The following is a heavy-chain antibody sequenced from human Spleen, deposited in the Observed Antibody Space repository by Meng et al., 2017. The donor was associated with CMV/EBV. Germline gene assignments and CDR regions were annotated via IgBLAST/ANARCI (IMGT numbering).Heavy chain of an antibody. V-gene: IGHV1-2*02. CDR2: INPKLGGT. J-gene: IGHJ4*02. D-gene: IGHD7-27*01. CDR3: ARDNNWGPDY. CDR1: GYIFTDHF. Sequence: ASVKVSCKTSGYIFTDHFLHWVRQAPGQGLEWLGWINPKLGGTHYAQKFQGRVTVTSDTSITTAYMELSRLRFDDTAVYYCARDNNWGPDYWGQGTLVTVSS.